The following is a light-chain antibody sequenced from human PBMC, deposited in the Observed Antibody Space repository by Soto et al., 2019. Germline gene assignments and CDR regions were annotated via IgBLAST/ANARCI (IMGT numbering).Light chain of an antibody. CDR2: GDY. Sequence: QSVLTQQPSVSGAPGQRVTISCAGGSSNIGAGFDVHWYQQLPGTAPKLLIYGDYNRPSGVPDRFSASKSGTSASLAITGLQAEDEAEYYCQSYDSSLSGYVFGTGTKVTDL. V-gene: IGLV1-40*01. CDR1: SSNIGAGFD. J-gene: IGLJ1*01. CDR3: QSYDSSLSGYV.